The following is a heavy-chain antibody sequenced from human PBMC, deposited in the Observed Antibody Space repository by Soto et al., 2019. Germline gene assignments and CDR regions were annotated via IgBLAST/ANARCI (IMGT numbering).Heavy chain of an antibody. V-gene: IGHV1-8*01. CDR2: MNPNSGNT. CDR1: GYTFTSYD. CDR3: ARGASGSFPYYYYGMDV. D-gene: IGHD1-26*01. J-gene: IGHJ6*02. Sequence: QVQLVQSGAEVKKPGASVKVSCKASGYTFTSYDINWVRQATGQGLEWMGWMNPNSGNTGYAQKFQGRVTMTRNTSKSTPYMELSSLRSEDTAVYYCARGASGSFPYYYYGMDVWGQGTTVTVSS.